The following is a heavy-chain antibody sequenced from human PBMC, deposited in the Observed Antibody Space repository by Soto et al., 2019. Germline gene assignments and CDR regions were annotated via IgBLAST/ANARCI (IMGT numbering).Heavy chain of an antibody. V-gene: IGHV1-69*02. Sequence: SVKVSCKASGGTFSSYTISWVRQAPGQGLEWMGRIIPILGIANYAQKFQGRVTITADKSTSTAYMELSSLRSEDTAVYYCVHQPVCSGGSCYSFLFDNWGQGTLVTVS. D-gene: IGHD2-15*01. CDR2: IIPILGIA. CDR3: VHQPVCSGGSCYSFLFDN. J-gene: IGHJ4*02. CDR1: GGTFSSYT.